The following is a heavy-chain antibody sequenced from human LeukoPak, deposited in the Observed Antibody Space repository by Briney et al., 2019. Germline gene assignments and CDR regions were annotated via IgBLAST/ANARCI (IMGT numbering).Heavy chain of an antibody. V-gene: IGHV5-51*01. CDR2: IYPGDSDT. J-gene: IGHJ4*02. Sequence: KVSCKASGYTFTGYYMHWVRQMPGKGLEWMGIIYPGDSDTRYTPSFQGQVTMSADKSINTAYLQWSSLKASDTAMYYCARRQGCSSTSCPPDYWGPGTLVTVSP. CDR1: GYTFTGYY. CDR3: ARRQGCSSTSCPPDY. D-gene: IGHD2-2*01.